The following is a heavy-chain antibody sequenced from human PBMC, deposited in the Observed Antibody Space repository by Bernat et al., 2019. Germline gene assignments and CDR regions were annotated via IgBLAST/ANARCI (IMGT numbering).Heavy chain of an antibody. CDR3: ARGGGSYAGY. J-gene: IGHJ4*02. D-gene: IGHD1-26*01. Sequence: EVQLLESGGGLVQPGGSLRLSCAASEFTFKDHAMTWVRQAPGKGLEWVSAITDTGEGTYYADSVKGRFTISKDNSKNTLYLQMNSLRAEDTAVYYCARGGGSYAGYWGQGTLVTVSS. CDR1: EFTFKDHA. CDR2: ITDTGEGT. V-gene: IGHV3-23*01.